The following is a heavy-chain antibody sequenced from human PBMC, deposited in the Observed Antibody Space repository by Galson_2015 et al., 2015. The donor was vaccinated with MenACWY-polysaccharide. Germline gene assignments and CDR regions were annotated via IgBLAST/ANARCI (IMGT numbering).Heavy chain of an antibody. CDR2: MFYSGNT. V-gene: IGHV4-39*01. Sequence: LTCTVSGGSISDTNYYWGWVRQPPGKGLEWIGSMFYSGNTDYNPSLMSRVTIFADTSKKQLSLKLRSVTDADMAVYYCARHGAGTLGNYYYGMDVWGQGTTVTVS. J-gene: IGHJ6*02. D-gene: IGHD1/OR15-1a*01. CDR1: GGSISDTNYY. CDR3: ARHGAGTLGNYYYGMDV.